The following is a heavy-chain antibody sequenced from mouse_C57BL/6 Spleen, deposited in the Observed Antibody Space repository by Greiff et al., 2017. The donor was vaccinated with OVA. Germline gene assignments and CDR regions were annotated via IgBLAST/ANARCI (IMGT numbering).Heavy chain of an antibody. J-gene: IGHJ3*01. CDR3: AREGGGFAY. CDR2: IYPGSGST. V-gene: IGHV1-55*01. Sequence: QVQLQQPGAELVKPGASVTMSCKASGYTFTSYWIPWVQQRPGQGLEWIGDIYPGSGSTNYNEKFKSKATLTVDTSSSTAYMQLSSLTSEDSAVYYCAREGGGFAYWGQGTLVTVSA. CDR1: GYTFTSYW.